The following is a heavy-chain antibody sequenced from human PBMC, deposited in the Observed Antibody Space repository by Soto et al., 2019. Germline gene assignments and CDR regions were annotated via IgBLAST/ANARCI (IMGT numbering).Heavy chain of an antibody. CDR3: AKDRHITMIVVVITTFDY. D-gene: IGHD3-22*01. CDR1: GGSISNYY. Sequence: SETLSLTCIVSGGSISNYYWSWIRQPPGKGLEWIGYIYYGGSTNYNPSLTSRVTISVDTSKNQFSLKLSSVTAEDTAVYYCAKDRHITMIVVVITTFDYWGQGTLVTVSS. V-gene: IGHV4-59*12. J-gene: IGHJ4*02. CDR2: IYYGGST.